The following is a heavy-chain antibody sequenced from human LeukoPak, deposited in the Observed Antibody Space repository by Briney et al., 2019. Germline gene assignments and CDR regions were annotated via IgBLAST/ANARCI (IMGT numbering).Heavy chain of an antibody. V-gene: IGHV4-4*07. CDR2: VFTSGSP. J-gene: IGHJ3*01. Sequence: TSETLSLTCTVSGGSISNYYWSWIRQPAGKGLEWIGRVFTSGSPNYNPSLRSRVTMSVDTSKNQFSLKLSSVTAADTAVYYCASARRFGGVFXFXXWG. CDR1: GGSISNYY. D-gene: IGHD3-16*01. CDR3: ASARRFGGVFXFXX.